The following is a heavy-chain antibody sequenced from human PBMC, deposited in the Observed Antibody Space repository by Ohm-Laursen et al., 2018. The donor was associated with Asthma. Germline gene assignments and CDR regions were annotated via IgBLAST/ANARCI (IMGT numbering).Heavy chain of an antibody. CDR3: ARVLGSGYDFYYYGMDV. Sequence: SLRLSCAAPGFTVSSNYMSWVRQAPGKGLEWVSVIYSGGSTYYADSVKGRFTISRDNSKNTLYLQMNSLRAEDTAVYYCARVLGSGYDFYYYGMDVWGQGTTVTVSS. CDR1: GFTVSSNY. D-gene: IGHD5-12*01. V-gene: IGHV3-53*01. CDR2: IYSGGST. J-gene: IGHJ6*02.